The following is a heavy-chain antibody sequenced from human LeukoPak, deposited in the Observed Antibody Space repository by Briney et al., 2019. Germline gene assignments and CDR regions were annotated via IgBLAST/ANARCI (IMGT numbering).Heavy chain of an antibody. V-gene: IGHV3-30*02. CDR3: AKDRQTITIFGVVNTPRANFDY. CDR1: GFSFSRYD. CDR2: IRYDGSNK. J-gene: IGHJ4*02. D-gene: IGHD3-3*01. Sequence: GGSLRHSCAASGFSFSRYDIHWVRQAPGKGLEWVAFIRYDGSNKNYADSVKGRFTISRDNFMSTVYLQMNSLRAEDTAVYYCAKDRQTITIFGVVNTPRANFDYWGQGTLVTVSS.